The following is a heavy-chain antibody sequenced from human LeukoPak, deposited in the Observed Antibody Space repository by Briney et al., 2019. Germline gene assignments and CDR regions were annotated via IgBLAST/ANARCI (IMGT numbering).Heavy chain of an antibody. CDR3: ARLEREPGSGSTFYYYYYYMDV. CDR1: GYSISSGYY. V-gene: IGHV4-38-2*02. CDR2: IYHSGST. Sequence: SETLSLTCTVSGYSISSGYYWGWIRQPPGKGLEWIGSIYHSGSTYYNPSLKSRVTISVDTSKNQFSLKLSSVTAADTAVYYCARLEREPGSGSTFYYYYYYMDVWGKGTTVTISS. D-gene: IGHD3-10*01. J-gene: IGHJ6*03.